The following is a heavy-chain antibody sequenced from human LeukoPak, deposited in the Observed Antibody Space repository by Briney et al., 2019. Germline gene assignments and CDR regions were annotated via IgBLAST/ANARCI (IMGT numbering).Heavy chain of an antibody. CDR1: GYTFTSYD. Sequence: ASVKVSCKASGYTFTSYDINWVRQATGQGLEWMGIINPSGGSTSYAQKFQGRVTMTRDTSTSTVYMELSSLRSEDTAVYYCARVRRYFDWLSVGGAFDIWGQGTMVTVSS. V-gene: IGHV1-46*01. CDR2: INPSGGST. J-gene: IGHJ3*02. CDR3: ARVRRYFDWLSVGGAFDI. D-gene: IGHD3-9*01.